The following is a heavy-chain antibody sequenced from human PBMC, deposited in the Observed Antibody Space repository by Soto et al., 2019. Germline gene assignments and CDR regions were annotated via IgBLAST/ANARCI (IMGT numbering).Heavy chain of an antibody. V-gene: IGHV3-21*01. CDR2: ISSSSSST. J-gene: IGHJ4*02. Sequence: GGSLRLSCAASGFTFSSYSMNWVRQAPGKGLEWVSSISSSSSSTSYADSVKGRFTISRDNAKNTLYLQMNSLRAEDTAVYYCVRTSLVVAAATREDYWGQGTLVTVSS. CDR1: GFTFSSYS. D-gene: IGHD2-15*01. CDR3: VRTSLVVAAATREDY.